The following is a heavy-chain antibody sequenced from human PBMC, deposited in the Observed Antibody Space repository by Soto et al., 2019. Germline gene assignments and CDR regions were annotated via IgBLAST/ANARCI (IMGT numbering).Heavy chain of an antibody. V-gene: IGHV3-33*01. CDR3: ARGKQLEDYFDY. Sequence: SLRLSCAASGFTSSSYGMHWVRQAPGKGLEWVAVIWYDGSNKYYADSVKGRFTISRDNSKNTLYLQMNSLRAEDTAVYYCARGKQLEDYFDYWGQGTLVTVSS. CDR1: GFTSSSYG. D-gene: IGHD6-6*01. CDR2: IWYDGSNK. J-gene: IGHJ4*02.